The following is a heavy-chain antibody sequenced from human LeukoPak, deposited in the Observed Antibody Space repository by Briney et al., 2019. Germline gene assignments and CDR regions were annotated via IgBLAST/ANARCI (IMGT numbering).Heavy chain of an antibody. Sequence: GGSLRLSCAASGFTFSNYWMHWVRQAPGKGLEWVSRINSDETSTNYADSVKGRFTISRDNAKNTLYLQMNSLRAEDTAVYYCASRRSTSFDYCGQGTLVTVSS. CDR2: INSDETST. J-gene: IGHJ4*02. V-gene: IGHV3-74*01. CDR1: GFTFSNYW. CDR3: ASRRSTSFDY. D-gene: IGHD5/OR15-5a*01.